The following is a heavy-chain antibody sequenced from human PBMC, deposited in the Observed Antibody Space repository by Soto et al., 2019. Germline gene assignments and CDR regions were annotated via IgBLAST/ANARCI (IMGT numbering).Heavy chain of an antibody. CDR3: ARDAPYYDSSGYYDYFDY. V-gene: IGHV3-74*01. D-gene: IGHD3-22*01. CDR2: INSDGSST. CDR1: GFTFSSYW. J-gene: IGHJ4*02. Sequence: GGSLRLSCAASGFTFSSYWMHWVRQAPGKGLVWVSRINSDGSSTSYADSVKGRFTISRDNAKNTLYLQMNSLRAEDTAVYYCARDAPYYDSSGYYDYFDYWGQGTLVTVSS.